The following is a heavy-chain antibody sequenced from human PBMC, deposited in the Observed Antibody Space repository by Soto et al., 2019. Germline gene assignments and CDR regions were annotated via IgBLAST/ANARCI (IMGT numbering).Heavy chain of an antibody. V-gene: IGHV3-21*01. CDR2: ISSSSSYI. CDR3: ARDSTYYYDSSGYYIFDY. CDR1: GFTFSSYS. J-gene: IGHJ4*02. D-gene: IGHD3-22*01. Sequence: GGSLRLSCAASGFTFSSYSMNWVRQAPGKGLEWVSPISSSSSYIYYADSVKGRFTISRDNAKNSLYLQMNSLRAEDTAVYYCARDSTYYYDSSGYYIFDYWGQGTLVTVSS.